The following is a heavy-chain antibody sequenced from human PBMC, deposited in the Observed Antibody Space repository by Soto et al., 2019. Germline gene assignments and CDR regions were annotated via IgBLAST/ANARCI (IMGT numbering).Heavy chain of an antibody. D-gene: IGHD2-15*01. J-gene: IGHJ4*02. Sequence: SETLSLTCSVSGGSISTGSYYWAWIRQPPGKGLEWIGSIFYSGSTYHNPSLKGRVTMSVDTSKNQFFLKLSSVTAADTAVFYCATHVFRDVVAATHLESWGQGTPVTVSS. CDR3: ATHVFRDVVAATHLES. CDR1: GGSISTGSYY. CDR2: IFYSGST. V-gene: IGHV4-39*01.